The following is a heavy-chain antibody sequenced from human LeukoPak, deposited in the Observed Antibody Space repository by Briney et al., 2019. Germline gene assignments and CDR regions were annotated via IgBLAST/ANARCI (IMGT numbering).Heavy chain of an antibody. CDR3: AGNYYGSGSLDY. Sequence: SETLSLTCTVSGGSISSYYWSWIRQPAGKGLEWIGRIYTSGSTNYNPSLKSRVTMSVDTSKNQFSLKLSSVTAADTAVDYCAGNYYGSGSLDYWGQGNLVTASA. D-gene: IGHD3-10*01. J-gene: IGHJ4*02. V-gene: IGHV4-4*07. CDR1: GGSISSYY. CDR2: IYTSGST.